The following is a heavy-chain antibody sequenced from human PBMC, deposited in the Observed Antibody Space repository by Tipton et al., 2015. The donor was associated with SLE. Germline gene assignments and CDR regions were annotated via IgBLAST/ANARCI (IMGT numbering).Heavy chain of an antibody. D-gene: IGHD3-16*02. J-gene: IGHJ4*02. CDR3: ARTLGGGVIALFDY. CDR2: IYSGGST. Sequence: SLRLSCAASGFTVSSNYMSWVRQAPGKGLEWVSVIYSGGSTYYADSVKGRFTISRDNSKNTLYLQMNSLRAEDTAVYYCARTLGGGVIALFDYWGQGTLVTVSS. CDR1: GFTVSSNY. V-gene: IGHV3-66*02.